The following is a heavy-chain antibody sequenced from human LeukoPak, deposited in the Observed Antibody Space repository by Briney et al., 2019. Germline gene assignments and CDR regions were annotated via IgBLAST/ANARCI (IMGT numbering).Heavy chain of an antibody. Sequence: GMCLRLSCAASGFIFDDYAMHWVRQAPGKGLEWVTGISYNSANIGYADSVKGRFTISRDNARNSLYLQMNSLRAEDTALYYCAKDIYSAALSSVDYWGQGTLVTVSS. D-gene: IGHD6-13*01. J-gene: IGHJ4*02. CDR1: GFIFDDYA. CDR2: ISYNSANI. V-gene: IGHV3-9*01. CDR3: AKDIYSAALSSVDY.